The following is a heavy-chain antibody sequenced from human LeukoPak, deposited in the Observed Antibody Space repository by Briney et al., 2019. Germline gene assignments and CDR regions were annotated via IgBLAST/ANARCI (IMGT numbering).Heavy chain of an antibody. CDR1: GGSISSYY. V-gene: IGHV4-59*01. CDR3: ARQMTYYDILTGYSAPDAFDI. CDR2: IYYSGST. Sequence: SETLSLTCTVSGGSISSYYWSWIRQPPGKGLEWIGYIYYSGSTNYNPSLKSRVTISVDTSKNQFSLKLSSVTAADTAVYYCARQMTYYDILTGYSAPDAFDIWGQGTMVTVSS. D-gene: IGHD3-9*01. J-gene: IGHJ3*02.